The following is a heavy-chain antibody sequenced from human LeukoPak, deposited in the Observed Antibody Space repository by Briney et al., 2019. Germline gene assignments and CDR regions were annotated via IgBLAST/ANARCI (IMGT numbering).Heavy chain of an antibody. D-gene: IGHD3-9*01. CDR3: ARVRYYDILTGYYKRGYYFDY. J-gene: IGHJ4*02. CDR1: GYTFTSYG. V-gene: IGHV1-18*01. CDR2: ISAYNGNT. Sequence: ASVKVSCKASGYTFTSYGISWVRQAPGQGLEWMGWISAYNGNTNYAQKLQGRVTMTTDTSTSTAYMELRSLRSDDTAVYYCARVRYYDILTGYYKRGYYFDYWGQGTLVTVSS.